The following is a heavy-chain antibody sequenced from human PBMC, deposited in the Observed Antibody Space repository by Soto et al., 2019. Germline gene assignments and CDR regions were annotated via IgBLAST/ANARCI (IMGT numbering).Heavy chain of an antibody. CDR1: GYTFTSYA. V-gene: IGHV7-4-1*01. Sequence: GASVKVSCKASGYTFTSYAMNWVRQAPGQGLEWMGWINTNTGNPTYAQGFTGRFVFSLDTSVSTAYLQICSLKAEDTAVYYCARGAVTHGDLWSGYFQVYYYYYGMDVWGQGTTVTVSS. CDR3: ARGAVTHGDLWSGYFQVYYYYYGMDV. D-gene: IGHD3-3*01. CDR2: INTNTGNP. J-gene: IGHJ6*02.